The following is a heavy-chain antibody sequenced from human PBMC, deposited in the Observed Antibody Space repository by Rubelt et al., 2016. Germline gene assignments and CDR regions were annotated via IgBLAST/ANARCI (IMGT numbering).Heavy chain of an antibody. Sequence: VQLVESGGGVVQPGRSLRLSCAASGFTFSTYSMNWVRQAPGKGMEWVSYISSSSGPIYYADSVKGRFTTSRDNAKNSRYQQMTSLRAEETAVYYCARVTTVTTWGTYWGQGTLVTVSS. V-gene: IGHV3-48*04. CDR1: GFTFSTYS. D-gene: IGHD4-17*01. CDR2: ISSSSGPI. J-gene: IGHJ4*02. CDR3: ARVTTVTTWGTY.